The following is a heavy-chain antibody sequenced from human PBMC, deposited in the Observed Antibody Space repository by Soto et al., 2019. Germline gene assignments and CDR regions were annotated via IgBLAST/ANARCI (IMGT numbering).Heavy chain of an antibody. CDR2: IYSGGST. Sequence: EVQLVESGGGLIQPGGSLRLSCAASGFSVSNNYMTWVRQAPGKGLEWVSVIYSGGSTYYADSVKGQFTISRDNSKNTLYLQMNSLRAEDTAVYYCARGGGYSHGTPLDYWGQGTLVTVSS. CDR3: ARGGGYSHGTPLDY. CDR1: GFSVSNNY. V-gene: IGHV3-53*01. J-gene: IGHJ4*02. D-gene: IGHD5-12*01.